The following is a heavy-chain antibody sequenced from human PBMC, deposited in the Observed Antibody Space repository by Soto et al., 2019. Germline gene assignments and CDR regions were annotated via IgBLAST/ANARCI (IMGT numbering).Heavy chain of an antibody. CDR2: ISYDGSNK. Sequence: GGSLRLSCAASGFTFSSYGMHWVRQAPGKGLEWVAVISYDGSNKYYADSVKGRFTISRDNSKNTLYLQMNSLRAEDTAVYYCAKDSDFWSGYSENWFDPWGQGTLVTVSS. D-gene: IGHD3-3*01. CDR1: GFTFSSYG. J-gene: IGHJ5*02. CDR3: AKDSDFWSGYSENWFDP. V-gene: IGHV3-30*18.